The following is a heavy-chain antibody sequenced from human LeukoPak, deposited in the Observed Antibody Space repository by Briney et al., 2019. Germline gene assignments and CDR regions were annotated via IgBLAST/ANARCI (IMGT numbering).Heavy chain of an antibody. CDR1: GFTFSSYW. CDR3: AKASLGGYCSSTSCWINYFDY. Sequence: PGGSLRLSCAASGFTFSSYWMHWVRQAPGKGLVWISRINSDGSSTSYADSVKGRFTISRDNAKNTLYLQMNSLRAEDTALYYCAKASLGGYCSSTSCWINYFDYWGQGTLVTVSS. CDR2: INSDGSST. J-gene: IGHJ4*02. V-gene: IGHV3-74*01. D-gene: IGHD2-2*01.